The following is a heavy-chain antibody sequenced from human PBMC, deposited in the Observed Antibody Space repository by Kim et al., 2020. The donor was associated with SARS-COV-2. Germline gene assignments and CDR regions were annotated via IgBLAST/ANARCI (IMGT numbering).Heavy chain of an antibody. V-gene: IGHV4-34*01. J-gene: IGHJ5*02. D-gene: IGHD3-10*01. CDR3: ARARGSGTNGLWFDP. Sequence: SETLSLTCAVYGGSFSGYYWSWIRQPPGKGLEWIGEINHSGSTNYNPSLKSRVTISVDTSKNQFSLKLSSVTAADTAVYYCARARGSGTNGLWFDPWGQGTLVTVSS. CDR2: INHSGST. CDR1: GGSFSGYY.